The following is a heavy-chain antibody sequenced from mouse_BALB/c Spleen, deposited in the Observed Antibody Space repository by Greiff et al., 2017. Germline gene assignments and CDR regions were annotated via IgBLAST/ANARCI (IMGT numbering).Heavy chain of an antibody. J-gene: IGHJ2*01. CDR3: ARSRGNFDY. CDR1: GFTFSSFG. D-gene: IGHD3-3*01. Sequence: EVNVVESGGGLVQPGGSRKLSCAASGFTFSSFGMHWVRQAPEKGLEWVAYISSGSSTIYYADTVKGRFTISRDNPKNTLFLQMTSLRSEDTAMYYCARSRGNFDYGGQGTTLTVSS. CDR2: ISSGSSTI. V-gene: IGHV5-17*02.